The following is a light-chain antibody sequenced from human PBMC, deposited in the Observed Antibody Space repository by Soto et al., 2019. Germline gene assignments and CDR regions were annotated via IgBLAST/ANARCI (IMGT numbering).Light chain of an antibody. CDR2: DAS. V-gene: IGKV1-33*01. CDR1: QDISNY. Sequence: DIQMTQSPSSLSASVGDRVTITCHASQDISNYLNWYQQKPGKAPKLLIYDASNLETGVPSRFSGSGSGTDFTFTISSLQPEDIATYYCQQYYSYPTFGQGTRLEIK. J-gene: IGKJ5*01. CDR3: QQYYSYPT.